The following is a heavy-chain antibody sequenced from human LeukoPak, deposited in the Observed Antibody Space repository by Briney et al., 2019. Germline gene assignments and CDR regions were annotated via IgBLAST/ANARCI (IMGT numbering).Heavy chain of an antibody. J-gene: IGHJ4*02. CDR3: ARGFSSGWYVRKGFDY. CDR2: INRSGST. CDR1: GGSFSGYY. D-gene: IGHD6-19*01. V-gene: IGHV4-34*01. Sequence: SEPLSLTCAVYGGSFSGYYWSWIRQPPGKGLEWIGEINRSGSTNYNPSLKSRVTISVDTSKNQFSLKLSSVTAADTAVYYCARGFSSGWYVRKGFDYWGQGTLVTVSS.